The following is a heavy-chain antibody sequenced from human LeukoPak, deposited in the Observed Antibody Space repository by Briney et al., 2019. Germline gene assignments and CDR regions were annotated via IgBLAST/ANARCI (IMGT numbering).Heavy chain of an antibody. CDR1: GGSFSGYY. Sequence: SETLSLTCAVYGGSFSGYYWSWIRQPPGKGLEWIGEINHSGSTNYNPSLKSRVTISVDTSKNQFSLKLSSVTAADTAVYYCARSNSVRRYCSSTSCYLTWFAPWGQGTLVTVSS. J-gene: IGHJ5*02. CDR2: INHSGST. V-gene: IGHV4-34*01. CDR3: ARSNSVRRYCSSTSCYLTWFAP. D-gene: IGHD2-2*01.